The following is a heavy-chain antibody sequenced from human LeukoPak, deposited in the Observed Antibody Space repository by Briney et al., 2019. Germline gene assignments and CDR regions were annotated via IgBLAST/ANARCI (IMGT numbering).Heavy chain of an antibody. CDR3: ARGRYCSADICSGGDAFDI. CDR2: IYTRGST. V-gene: IGHV4-4*07. CDR1: GGSINNYY. J-gene: IGHJ3*02. D-gene: IGHD2-15*01. Sequence: PSETLSLTCTVSGGSINNYYWSWIRQPAGKGLEWIGRIYTRGSTNYNPSLKSRVTMSVDTPKNQFSLKLSFVTAADTAVYYCARGRYCSADICSGGDAFDIWGQGTMVSVSS.